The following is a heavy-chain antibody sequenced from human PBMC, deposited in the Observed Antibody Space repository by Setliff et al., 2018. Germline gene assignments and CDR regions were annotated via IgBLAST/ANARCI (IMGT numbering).Heavy chain of an antibody. D-gene: IGHD1-1*01. J-gene: IGHJ4*02. CDR3: AKGGGRYHSDS. V-gene: IGHV4-4*02. CDR1: GASINSLYW. Sequence: PSETLSLTCTVSGASINSLYWWSWVRQPPGKGLEWIGEIYHDGNDKYTPSVHYSPSLKSRVTISIDKSNNQFSLKLTSMTASYTAVYYCAKGGGRYHSDSWGQGILVTVSS. CDR2: IYHDGND.